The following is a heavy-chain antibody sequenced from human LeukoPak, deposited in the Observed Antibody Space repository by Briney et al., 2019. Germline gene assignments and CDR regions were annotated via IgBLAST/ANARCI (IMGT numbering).Heavy chain of an antibody. V-gene: IGHV4-34*01. CDR3: ARGPFWSGYYTGYYYYYMDV. D-gene: IGHD3-3*01. CDR1: GGSFSGYY. Sequence: SETLSLTCAVYGGSFSGYYWSWIRQPPGKGLEWIGEINHSGSTNYNPSLKSRVTISVDTSKNQFSLKLSSVTAADTAVYYCARGPFWSGYYTGYYYYYMDVWGKGTRSPSP. J-gene: IGHJ6*03. CDR2: INHSGST.